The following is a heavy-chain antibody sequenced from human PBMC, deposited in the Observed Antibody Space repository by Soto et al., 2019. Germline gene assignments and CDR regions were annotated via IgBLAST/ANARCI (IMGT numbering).Heavy chain of an antibody. V-gene: IGHV4-59*01. D-gene: IGHD3-3*01. Sequence: PSESLSRTCTVSCSSNSTYDWSRIRQPPGKGLECIGYIWYSWSTNYNPSRKSRVTISVETSKNQFSLKLRSVTAGEPAVYYCARDGQTIFARYGMDAWGQGTSFTAS. CDR3: ARDGQTIFARYGMDA. CDR1: CSSNSTYD. CDR2: IWYSWST. J-gene: IGHJ6*02.